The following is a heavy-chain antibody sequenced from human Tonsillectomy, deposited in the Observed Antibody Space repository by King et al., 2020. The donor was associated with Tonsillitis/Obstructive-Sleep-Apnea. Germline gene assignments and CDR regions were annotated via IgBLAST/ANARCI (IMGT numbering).Heavy chain of an antibody. Sequence: VQLVESGGGVVQPGRSLRLSCAASGFTFSSYGMHWVRQAPGKGLEWVAVIWYDGSNKYYADSVKGRFTISRDNSKNTLYLQMNSLRAEDTAVYYCARDESSSWFGDYYYYYYMDVWGKGTTVTVSS. D-gene: IGHD6-13*01. V-gene: IGHV3-33*01. CDR1: GFTFSSYG. J-gene: IGHJ6*03. CDR2: IWYDGSNK. CDR3: ARDESSSWFGDYYYYYYMDV.